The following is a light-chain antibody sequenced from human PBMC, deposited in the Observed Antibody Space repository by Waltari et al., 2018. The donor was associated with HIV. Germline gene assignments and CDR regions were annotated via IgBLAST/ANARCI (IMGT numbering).Light chain of an antibody. J-gene: IGLJ3*02. CDR1: SGDVGTYNL. Sequence: QSALTQPASVSGSPGQSITMSCTGASGDVGTYNLVSWYQQHPGEAPKLMIYEVNKRRSGVSNRVSGSKSGNTASLTISGLQAEDEAHYFCCSFTGDSTWVFGGGTKLTVL. V-gene: IGLV2-23*02. CDR3: CSFTGDSTWV. CDR2: EVN.